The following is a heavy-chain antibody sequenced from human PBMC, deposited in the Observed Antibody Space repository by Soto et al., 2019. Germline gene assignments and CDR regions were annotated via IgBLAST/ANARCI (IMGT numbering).Heavy chain of an antibody. D-gene: IGHD3-3*01. CDR2: ISGSGDSR. Sequence: EVHLLESGGGVVQPGGSLRLSCAASGFTFSNYAMNWVRQAPGTGLEWVFAISGSGDSRYYIDSVKDRFTVSRDNSRKTMCLPMNSLRAEDTAVHYWATVFNAYYGHEYFEDRGRGTVVTSSS. CDR1: GFTFSNYA. J-gene: IGHJ4*02. CDR3: ATVFNAYYGHEYFED. V-gene: IGHV3-23*01.